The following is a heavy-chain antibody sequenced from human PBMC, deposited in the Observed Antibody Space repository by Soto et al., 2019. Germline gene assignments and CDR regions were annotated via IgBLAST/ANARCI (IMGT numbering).Heavy chain of an antibody. Sequence: QVQLVQSGAEVKKPGASVKVSCKASGYTFTSYGISWVRQAPGQGLEWMGWISAYNGNTNYAQKLQGRVTLTTDTSTSTAYMELRSLRSDDTAVYSCARDRPERITIFPNPIHYWGQGTLVTVSS. CDR2: ISAYNGNT. D-gene: IGHD3-9*01. V-gene: IGHV1-18*01. CDR1: GYTFTSYG. J-gene: IGHJ4*02. CDR3: ARDRPERITIFPNPIHY.